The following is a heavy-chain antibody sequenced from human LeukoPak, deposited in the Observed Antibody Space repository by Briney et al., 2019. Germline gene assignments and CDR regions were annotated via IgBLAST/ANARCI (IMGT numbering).Heavy chain of an antibody. D-gene: IGHD2-21*02. V-gene: IGHV3-23*01. J-gene: IGHJ4*02. CDR2: ISGSGGST. CDR1: GFTFSSYA. Sequence: GGSLRLSCAASGFTFSSYAMSWVRQAPGKGLEWVSAISGSGGSTYYADSVKGRFTISRDNSKNTLYLQMNNLRVDDTAIYYCAKDHANTPVVTNWGQGILVSVSS. CDR3: AKDHANTPVVTN.